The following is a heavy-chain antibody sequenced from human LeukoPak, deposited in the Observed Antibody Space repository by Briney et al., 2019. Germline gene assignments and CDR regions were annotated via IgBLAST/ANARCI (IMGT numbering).Heavy chain of an antibody. V-gene: IGHV4-59*12. CDR2: IYYSGST. Sequence: SETLSLTCTVSGGSISSYYWSWIRQPPGKGLEWIGYIYYSGSTNYNPSLKSRVTISVDTSKNQFSLKLSSVTAADTAVYYCARKVGAHRIFDYWGQGTLVTVSS. J-gene: IGHJ4*02. CDR1: GGSISSYY. CDR3: ARKVGAHRIFDY. D-gene: IGHD1-26*01.